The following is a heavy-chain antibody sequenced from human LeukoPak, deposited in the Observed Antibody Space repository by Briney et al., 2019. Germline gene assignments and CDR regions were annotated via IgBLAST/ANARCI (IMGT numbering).Heavy chain of an antibody. CDR2: IKQDETEK. CDR3: AKDQGQQLTLYYYGMDV. Sequence: GGSLRLSCTASGFTFSNFWMGWVRQAPGKGLEWVANIKQDETEKFYLGSVKGRFTISRDNSKNTLYLQMNSLRAEDTAVYYCAKDQGQQLTLYYYGMDVWGQGTTVTVSS. V-gene: IGHV3-7*03. D-gene: IGHD6-13*01. J-gene: IGHJ6*02. CDR1: GFTFSNFW.